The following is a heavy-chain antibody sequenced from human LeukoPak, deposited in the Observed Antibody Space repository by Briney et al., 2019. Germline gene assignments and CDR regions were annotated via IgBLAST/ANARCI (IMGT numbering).Heavy chain of an antibody. V-gene: IGHV3-66*01. CDR1: GFTFSSYS. Sequence: AGGSLRLSCAASGFTFSSYSMNWVRQAPGKGLEWVSVIYSGGSTYYADSVKGRFTISKDNAKNTVYLQMNSLRAEDTAVYYCVSFYETYWGRGTLVTVSS. CDR3: VSFYETY. D-gene: IGHD2/OR15-2a*01. J-gene: IGHJ4*02. CDR2: IYSGGST.